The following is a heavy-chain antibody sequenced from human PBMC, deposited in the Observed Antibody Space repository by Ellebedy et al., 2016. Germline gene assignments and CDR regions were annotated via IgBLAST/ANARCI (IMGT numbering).Heavy chain of an antibody. D-gene: IGHD1-26*01. V-gene: IGHV4-59*01. CDR3: ARVGKGDKGPKYAFDI. CDR2: IYYSGST. Sequence: SETLSLTXSVSGGSISSYYWSWIRQPPGKGLEWIGYIYYSGSTNYNPSLKSRVTISVDTSKNQFSLKLSSVTAADTAVYYCARVGKGDKGPKYAFDIWGQGTMVTVSS. CDR1: GGSISSYY. J-gene: IGHJ3*02.